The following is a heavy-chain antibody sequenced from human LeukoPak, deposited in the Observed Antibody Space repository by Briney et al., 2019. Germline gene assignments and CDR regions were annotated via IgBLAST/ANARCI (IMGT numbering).Heavy chain of an antibody. Sequence: GGSLRLSCAASGNYWMHWVRQVPGKGLVWVSHINSDGSWTSYADSVKGRFTISKDNAKNTMYLQMNSLRAEDTAVHYCAKLIEWLPQDWGQGTLVTVSS. V-gene: IGHV3-74*01. CDR2: INSDGSWT. CDR1: GNYW. J-gene: IGHJ4*02. D-gene: IGHD3-3*01. CDR3: AKLIEWLPQD.